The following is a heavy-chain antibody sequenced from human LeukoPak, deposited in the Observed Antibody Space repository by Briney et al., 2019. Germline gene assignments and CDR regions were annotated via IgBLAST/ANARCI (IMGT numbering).Heavy chain of an antibody. V-gene: IGHV3-23*01. Sequence: GGSLRLSCTASGFTFSDYAMSWVRQAPGEGLEWVSSISDNGGGTYYANSVRGRFTISRDNSKNKVYLQMNGLRAEDTGIYYCVKESGAKGDYWGQGTLVTVSS. J-gene: IGHJ4*02. CDR1: GFTFSDYA. CDR2: ISDNGGGT. D-gene: IGHD2-15*01. CDR3: VKESGAKGDY.